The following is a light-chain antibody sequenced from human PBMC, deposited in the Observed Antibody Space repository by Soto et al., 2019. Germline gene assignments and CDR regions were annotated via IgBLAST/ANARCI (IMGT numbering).Light chain of an antibody. V-gene: IGLV2-14*02. CDR3: CSYTTTSTLV. CDR2: DVS. Sequence: QSALTQPASVSGSPGQSITISCTGTSSDVGSYNLVSWYQQHPGEAPKLMIYDVSKRPSGVSNRFSGSKSGNTASLTISGLQADDDADYYCCSYTTTSTLVFGGGTKLTVL. CDR1: SSDVGSYNL. J-gene: IGLJ3*02.